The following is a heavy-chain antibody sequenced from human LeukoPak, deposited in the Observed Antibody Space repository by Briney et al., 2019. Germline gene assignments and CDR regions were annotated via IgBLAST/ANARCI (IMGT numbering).Heavy chain of an antibody. CDR3: AREGRGSHSGY. CDR1: GGSISSSSYY. CDR2: IYSSGST. D-gene: IGHD3-16*01. V-gene: IGHV4-61*02. J-gene: IGHJ4*02. Sequence: SETLSLTCTVSGGSISSSSYYWTWIRQPAGKGLEWIGRIYSSGSTSYNPSLKSRVTMSVDMSKNQFSLKLSSVTAADTAVYYCAREGRGSHSGYWGQGTLVTVSS.